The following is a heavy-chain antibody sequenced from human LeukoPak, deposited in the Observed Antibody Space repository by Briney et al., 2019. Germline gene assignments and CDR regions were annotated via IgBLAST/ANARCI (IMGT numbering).Heavy chain of an antibody. V-gene: IGHV3-73*01. CDR3: TREIYYYYYMDV. CDR1: GFTFSGST. CDR2: IRNIANNYAT. Sequence: PGGSLRLSCAASGFTFSGSTMHWVRQASGKGLEWVGRIRNIANNYATTYAASVKGRFTISRDDSKQTAYLQMNSLKTEDTAVYYCTREIYYYYYMDVWGKGTTVTISS. J-gene: IGHJ6*03.